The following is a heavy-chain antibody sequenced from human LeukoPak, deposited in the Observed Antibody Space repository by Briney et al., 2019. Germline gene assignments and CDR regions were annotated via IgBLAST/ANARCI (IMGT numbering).Heavy chain of an antibody. J-gene: IGHJ6*03. CDR1: GGSISSYY. D-gene: IGHD6-13*01. V-gene: IGHV4-4*09. Sequence: SETLSLTCTVSGGSISSYYWSWIRQPPGKGLEWIGYIYTSGSTNYNPSLKSRVTISVDTSKNQFSLKLSSVTAADTAVYYCARSHFYSSSWYDYYYYMDVWGKGTTVTVSS. CDR2: IYTSGST. CDR3: ARSHFYSSSWYDYYYYMDV.